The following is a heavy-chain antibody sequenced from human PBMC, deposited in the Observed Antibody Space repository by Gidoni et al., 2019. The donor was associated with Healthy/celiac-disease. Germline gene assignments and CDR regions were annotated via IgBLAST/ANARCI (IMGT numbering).Heavy chain of an antibody. CDR3: ATDVDTAMFGH. J-gene: IGHJ4*02. CDR1: GFTFSSYG. V-gene: IGHV3-30*03. D-gene: IGHD5-18*01. Sequence: QVQLVESGGGVVQPGRSLRLSCAASGFTFSSYGMHWVRQAPGKGLEWVAVISYDGSNKYYADSVKGRFTISRDNSKNTLYLQMNSLRAEDTAVYYCATDVDTAMFGHWGQGTLVTVSS. CDR2: ISYDGSNK.